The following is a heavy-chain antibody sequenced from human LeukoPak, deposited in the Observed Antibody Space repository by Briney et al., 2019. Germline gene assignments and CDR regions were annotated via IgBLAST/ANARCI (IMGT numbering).Heavy chain of an antibody. CDR1: GFTFSNAW. J-gene: IGHJ4*02. CDR2: IKSKTDGGTT. D-gene: IGHD3-22*01. Sequence: GGSLRLSCAASGFTFSNAWMSWVRQAPGKGLEWVGRIKSKTDGGTTDYAAPVKGRFTISRDDSKNTLYLQMNSLKTEDTAVYYCTTEVDITMIVVVPVWGQGTLVTVSS. V-gene: IGHV3-15*01. CDR3: TTEVDITMIVVVPV.